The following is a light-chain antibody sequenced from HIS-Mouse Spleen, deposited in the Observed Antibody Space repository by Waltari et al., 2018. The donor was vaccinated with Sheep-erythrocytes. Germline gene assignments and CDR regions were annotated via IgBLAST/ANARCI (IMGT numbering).Light chain of an antibody. V-gene: IGLV2-11*01. Sequence: QSALTQPRSVSGSPGQSVTISCTGTSSDVGGYNYVSWYQQHPGKAPKLMIYDVSKRPSGVPDRFSGSKSGNTASLTLSGLQAEDEADYYCSSYTSSSTWVFGGGTKLTVL. CDR1: SSDVGGYNY. CDR3: SSYTSSSTWV. J-gene: IGLJ3*02. CDR2: DVS.